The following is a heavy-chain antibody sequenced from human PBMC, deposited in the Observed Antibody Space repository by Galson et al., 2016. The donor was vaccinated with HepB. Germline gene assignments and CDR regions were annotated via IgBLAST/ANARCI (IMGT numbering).Heavy chain of an antibody. CDR2: INHSGST. CDR1: GGSFSGYY. J-gene: IGHJ4*02. D-gene: IGHD4-17*01. V-gene: IGHV4-34*01. Sequence: LTCAVYGGSFSGYYWSWIRQPPGKGLEWIGDINHSGSTNYNPSLKSRVTISVDTSKNQFSLKLSSVTAAGTAVYYCAARGGAYGDYDPFDYWGQGTLVTVSS. CDR3: AARGGAYGDYDPFDY.